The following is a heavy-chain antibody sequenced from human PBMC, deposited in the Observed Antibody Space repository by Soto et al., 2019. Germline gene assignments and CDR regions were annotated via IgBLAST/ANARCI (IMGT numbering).Heavy chain of an antibody. CDR1: GYTFTTYA. CDR2: INAGNGNT. V-gene: IGHV1-3*01. D-gene: IGHD1-26*01. CDR3: ARMGSGFYWYY. Sequence: VQLVQSGAEVKKPGASVKVSCKASGYTFTTYAIHWVRQAPGQRLEWMGWINAGNGNTKYSQKFQGRVTITRDTSASTAYMELSSLRSEDTAVYYCARMGSGFYWYYWGQGTLVTVSS. J-gene: IGHJ4*02.